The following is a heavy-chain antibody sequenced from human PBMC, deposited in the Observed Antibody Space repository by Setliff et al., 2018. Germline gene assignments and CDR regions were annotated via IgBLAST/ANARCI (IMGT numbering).Heavy chain of an antibody. D-gene: IGHD6-19*01. Sequence: ETLSLTCTVSGTSINTYYWTWIRQSPGEGLEWIGFVYSNGNKDYNPSLKSRVAFSVDTSQNHVSLKLSSVTPADTAVYFCANGWRNFDYWGQGILVTVSS. CDR3: ANGWRNFDY. J-gene: IGHJ4*01. CDR2: VYSNGNK. CDR1: GTSINTYY. V-gene: IGHV4-59*01.